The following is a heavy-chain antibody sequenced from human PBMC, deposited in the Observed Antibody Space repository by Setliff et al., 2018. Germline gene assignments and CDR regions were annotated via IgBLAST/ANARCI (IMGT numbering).Heavy chain of an antibody. D-gene: IGHD3-22*01. V-gene: IGHV4-34*01. CDR3: ASLPYYDSSGYSLSYY. CDR2: INHRGTT. CDR1: GGSFSGYY. Sequence: SETLSLTCAVYGGSFSGYYWNWIRQAPGKGLEWIGEINHRGTTSYTPSLKGRVTISVDTSKNLFSLKLSSVTAADTAVYYCASLPYYDSSGYSLSYYWGQGTLVTVSS. J-gene: IGHJ4*02.